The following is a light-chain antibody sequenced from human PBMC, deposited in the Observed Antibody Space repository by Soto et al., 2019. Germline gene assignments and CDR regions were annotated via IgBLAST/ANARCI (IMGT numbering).Light chain of an antibody. V-gene: IGLV1-44*01. J-gene: IGLJ2*01. CDR1: NSNIGGNT. CDR3: AAWDDSLKGPI. CDR2: DND. Sequence: QSVLTQPPSASGTPGQRVTISCSGSNSNIGGNTVNWYQQLPATAPKLLIHDNDQRPSGVPDRFSGPKSGTSASLAISGLQSEDEADYYCAAWDDSLKGPIFGGGTQLTVL.